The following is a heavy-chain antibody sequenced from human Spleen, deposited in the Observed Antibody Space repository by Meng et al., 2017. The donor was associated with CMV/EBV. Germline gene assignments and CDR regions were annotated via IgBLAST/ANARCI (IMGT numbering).Heavy chain of an antibody. CDR3: ARDLRGSYRSGGGAYFDY. CDR2: IKQDGSEK. V-gene: IGHV3-7*01. D-gene: IGHD1-26*01. CDR1: FTCSSYW. J-gene: IGHJ4*02. Sequence: FTCSSYWMSWVRQAPGKGLEWVANIKQDGSEKYYVDSVKGRFTISRDNAKNSLYLQMNSLRAEDTAVYYCARDLRGSYRSGGGAYFDYWGQGTLVTVSS.